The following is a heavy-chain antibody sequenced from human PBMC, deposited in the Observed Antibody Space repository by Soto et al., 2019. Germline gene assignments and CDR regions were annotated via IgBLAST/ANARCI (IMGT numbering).Heavy chain of an antibody. Sequence: QVQLVQSGAEVKKPGSSVQVSCKASGGPFSSYAISWVRQSPGQGLEWMGGIIPIFGTADSAQKFQGRVTITADESTSTAYMELSSLRSEDKAVYYCARDGGVYDYSPFDDWGPGTLVTVSS. J-gene: IGHJ4*02. CDR3: ARDGGVYDYSPFDD. V-gene: IGHV1-69*12. D-gene: IGHD4-4*01. CDR1: GGPFSSYA. CDR2: IIPIFGTA.